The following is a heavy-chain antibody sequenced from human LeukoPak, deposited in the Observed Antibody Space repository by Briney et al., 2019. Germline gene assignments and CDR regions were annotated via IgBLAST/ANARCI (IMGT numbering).Heavy chain of an antibody. CDR2: ISSSRSFI. D-gene: IGHD1-26*01. CDR3: ARDLSVGWELLPFGYYYYMDV. Sequence: GGSLRLSCAASGFTFSSYSMNWVRQAPGKELEWVSSISSSRSFIYYADSLKGRFTISRDNAKNSLYLQMNSLRAEDTAVYYCARDLSVGWELLPFGYYYYMDVWGKGTTVTVSS. CDR1: GFTFSSYS. J-gene: IGHJ6*03. V-gene: IGHV3-21*01.